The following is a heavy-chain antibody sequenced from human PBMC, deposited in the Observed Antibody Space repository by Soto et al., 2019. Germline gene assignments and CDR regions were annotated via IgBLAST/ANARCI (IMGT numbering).Heavy chain of an antibody. D-gene: IGHD2-15*01. CDR2: ISYDGNNK. CDR1: GFTFSSYA. CDR3: ARAGCDGGSCYTLVGLRYGMDV. Sequence: QVQLVESGGGVVQPGRSLRLSCAVSGFTFSSYAMYLVRQAPGNGLEWVAVISYDGNNKYYADSVKGRFTISRDNSKNTLYLQMNSLRAEDTAVYYCARAGCDGGSCYTLVGLRYGMDVWGQGTTVTVSS. J-gene: IGHJ6*02. V-gene: IGHV3-30-3*01.